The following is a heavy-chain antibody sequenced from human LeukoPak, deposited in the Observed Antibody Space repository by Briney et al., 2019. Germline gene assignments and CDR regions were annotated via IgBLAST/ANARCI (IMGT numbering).Heavy chain of an antibody. Sequence: SVKVSCKASGGTFSSYAISWVPQAPGQGLECMGGIIPIFGTANYAQKFQGRVTITADESTSTAYMELSSLRSEDTAVYYCARDRGGFLEWLLPHDAFDIWGQGTMVTVSS. D-gene: IGHD3-3*01. CDR2: IIPIFGTA. CDR1: GGTFSSYA. V-gene: IGHV1-69*01. CDR3: ARDRGGFLEWLLPHDAFDI. J-gene: IGHJ3*02.